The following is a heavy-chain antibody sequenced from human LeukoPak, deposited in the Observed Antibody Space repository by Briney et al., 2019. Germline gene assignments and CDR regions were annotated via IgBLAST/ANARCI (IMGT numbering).Heavy chain of an antibody. Sequence: SETLSLTCTVSGGSISSSSDYWGWIRQPPGKGLEWIGSIYYSGSTYYNPSLKSRVTISVDTSKNQFSLKLSSVTAADTAVYSCARHSFSSGWNSFDYWGQGTLVTVSS. CDR2: IYYSGST. J-gene: IGHJ4*02. D-gene: IGHD6-19*01. CDR1: GGSISSSSDY. V-gene: IGHV4-39*01. CDR3: ARHSFSSGWNSFDY.